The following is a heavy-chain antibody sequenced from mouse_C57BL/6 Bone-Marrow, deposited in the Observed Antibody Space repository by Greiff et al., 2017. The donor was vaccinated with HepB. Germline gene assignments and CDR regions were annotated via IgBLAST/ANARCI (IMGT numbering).Heavy chain of an antibody. J-gene: IGHJ3*01. Sequence: VQLKESGGGLVKPGGSLKLSCAASGFTFSSYAMSWVRQTPEKRLEWVATISDGGSYTYYPDNVKGRFTISTDNAKNNLYLQMSHLKSEDTAMYYCARDWYYYGSSSFAYWGQGTLVTVSA. CDR1: GFTFSSYA. CDR3: ARDWYYYGSSSFAY. V-gene: IGHV5-4*01. CDR2: ISDGGSYT. D-gene: IGHD1-1*01.